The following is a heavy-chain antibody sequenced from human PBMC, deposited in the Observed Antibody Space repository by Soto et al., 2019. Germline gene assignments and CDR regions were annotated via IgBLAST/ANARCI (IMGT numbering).Heavy chain of an antibody. CDR1: GGSISSGDYY. Sequence: PSETLSLTCTVSGGSISSGDYYWSWIRQPPGKGLEWIGYIYYSGSTYYNPSLKSRVTISVDTSKNQFSLKLSSVTAADTAVYYCARDSYSSSWYRWFDPWGQGTLVTVSS. J-gene: IGHJ5*02. V-gene: IGHV4-30-4*01. CDR2: IYYSGST. CDR3: ARDSYSSSWYRWFDP. D-gene: IGHD6-13*01.